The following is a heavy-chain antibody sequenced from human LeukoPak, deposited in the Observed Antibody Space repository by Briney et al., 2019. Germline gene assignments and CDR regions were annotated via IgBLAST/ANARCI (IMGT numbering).Heavy chain of an antibody. CDR1: GYTFTGYY. D-gene: IGHD3-22*01. J-gene: IGHJ4*02. V-gene: IGHV1-2*02. CDR2: INPNSGGT. Sequence: GASVKVSCKASGYTFTGYYMHWVRQAPGQGLEWMGWINPNSGGTNYAQKFQGRVTMTRDTSIGTAYMELSRLRSDGTAVYYCARGFYYDPFFDYWGQGTLVTVSS. CDR3: ARGFYYDPFFDY.